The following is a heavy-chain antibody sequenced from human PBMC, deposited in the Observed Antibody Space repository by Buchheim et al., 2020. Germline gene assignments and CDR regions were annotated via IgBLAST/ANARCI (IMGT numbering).Heavy chain of an antibody. Sequence: QLQLQESGPGLVKPSETLSLTCTVSGGSISSSSYYWGWIRQPPGKGLEWIGSIYYSGSTYYNPSLKSRVTISVDTSKNQFSLKLSSVTAADTAVYYCATQNLLEWVPLSHDYWGQGTL. V-gene: IGHV4-39*07. D-gene: IGHD3-3*01. CDR1: GGSISSSSYY. J-gene: IGHJ4*02. CDR3: ATQNLLEWVPLSHDY. CDR2: IYYSGST.